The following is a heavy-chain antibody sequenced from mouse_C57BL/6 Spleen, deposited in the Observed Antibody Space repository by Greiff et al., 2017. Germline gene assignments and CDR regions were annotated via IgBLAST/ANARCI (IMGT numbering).Heavy chain of an antibody. V-gene: IGHV1-52*01. CDR1: GYTFTSYW. CDR3: AREGDYPWFAY. D-gene: IGHD2-13*01. CDR2: IDPSDSET. J-gene: IGHJ3*01. Sequence: QVQLQQSGAELVRPGSSVKLSCKASGYTFTSYWMHWVKQRPIQGLEWIGNIDPSDSETHYNQKFKDKATLTVDKSSSTAYMQLSSLTSEDSAVYYCAREGDYPWFAYWGQGTLVTVSA.